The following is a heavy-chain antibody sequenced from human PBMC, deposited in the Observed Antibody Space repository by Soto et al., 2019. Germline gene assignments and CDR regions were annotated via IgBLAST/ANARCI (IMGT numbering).Heavy chain of an antibody. CDR3: ATVRFGPTLIAAAGTWYWLDP. D-gene: IGHD6-13*01. CDR1: GYTLTELS. CDR2: FDPEDGET. Sequence: ASVKVSCKVSGYTLTELSMHWVRQAPGKGLEWMGGFDPEDGETIYAQKFQGRVTMTEDTSTDTAYMELSSLRSEDTAVYYCATVRFGPTLIAAAGTWYWLDPWGQGTLVTVSS. J-gene: IGHJ5*02. V-gene: IGHV1-24*01.